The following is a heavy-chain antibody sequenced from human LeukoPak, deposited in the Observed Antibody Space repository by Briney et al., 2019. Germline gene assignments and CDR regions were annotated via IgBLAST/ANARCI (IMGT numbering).Heavy chain of an antibody. D-gene: IGHD3-22*01. V-gene: IGHV3-21*01. CDR1: GFTFSSYS. CDR2: ITRSSNFI. J-gene: IGHJ4*02. Sequence: GGSLRLSCAASGFTFSSYSMNWVRQAPGKGLEWVSSITRSSNFIYYADSLKGRFTISRDNAKNSLSLQMNSLRAEDTAVYYCARGRYDSGGYYAIFDYWGQGTLVTVSS. CDR3: ARGRYDSGGYYAIFDY.